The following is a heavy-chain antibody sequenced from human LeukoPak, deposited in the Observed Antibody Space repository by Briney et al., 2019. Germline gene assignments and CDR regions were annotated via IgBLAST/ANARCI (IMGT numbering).Heavy chain of an antibody. D-gene: IGHD3-16*02. CDR3: ARGYYVWGSYRSTDFDY. CDR2: ISAYNGNT. J-gene: IGHJ4*02. V-gene: IGHV1-18*01. CDR1: GYTFTSYG. Sequence: EASVKVSCKASGYTFTSYGISWVRQAPGQGLEWMGWISAYNGNTNYAQKLQGRVTMTTDTSTSTAYMELRSLRSDDTAVYYCARGYYVWGSYRSTDFDYWGQGTLVTVSS.